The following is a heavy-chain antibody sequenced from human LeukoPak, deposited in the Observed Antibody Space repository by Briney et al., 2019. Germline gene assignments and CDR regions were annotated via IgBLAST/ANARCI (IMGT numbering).Heavy chain of an antibody. V-gene: IGHV1-2*02. J-gene: IGHJ6*03. Sequence: ASVKVSCKASGYTFTGYYMHWVRQAPGQGLEWMGWINPNSGGTNYAQKFQGRVTMTRDTSISTAYMELSRLRSDDTAVYYCARDRLRQSARYYYYYMDVWGKGTTVTVSS. CDR1: GYTFTGYY. CDR3: ARDRLRQSARYYYYYMDV. CDR2: INPNSGGT. D-gene: IGHD6-6*01.